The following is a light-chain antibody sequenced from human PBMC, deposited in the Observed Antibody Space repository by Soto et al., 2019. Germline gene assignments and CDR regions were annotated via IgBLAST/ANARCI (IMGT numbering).Light chain of an antibody. Sequence: EIVMTQSPATLSVSPGERATLSCRASQSVRRNLGWYQQKPGQAPRLVIYGASTRATGIPARFSGSGSGTEFTLTISSLQSEDFAVYYCQHYNNWPLTFGGGTKVEIK. CDR2: GAS. V-gene: IGKV3-15*01. CDR3: QHYNNWPLT. CDR1: QSVRRN. J-gene: IGKJ4*01.